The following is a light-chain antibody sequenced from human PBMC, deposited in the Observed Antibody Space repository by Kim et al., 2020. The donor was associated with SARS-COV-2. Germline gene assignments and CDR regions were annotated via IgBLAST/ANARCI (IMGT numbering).Light chain of an antibody. Sequence: APGKTAGITCGGNNIGSKSVHWYQTKPGPAPVLVIYYDSDRPSGIPERFSGSNSGNTAPLTISRVEVGDEADYYCQVWDSSSDHVVFGGGTQLTVL. V-gene: IGLV3-21*04. J-gene: IGLJ2*01. CDR3: QVWDSSSDHVV. CDR2: YDS. CDR1: NIGSKS.